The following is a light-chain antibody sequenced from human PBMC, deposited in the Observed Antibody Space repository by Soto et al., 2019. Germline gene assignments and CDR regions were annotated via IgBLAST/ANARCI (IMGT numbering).Light chain of an antibody. CDR2: AAY. CDR3: QKSYSTPRT. CDR1: QSISSY. Sequence: DIQMTQSPSSLSASVVARVTITCRASQSISSYLNWYQKKPGKAPKLLIYAAYSLQSRVPSRFSGSGSGTDFTLTISSLQPEDVATYYCQKSYSTPRTLGEWTKLEIK. J-gene: IGKJ2*01. V-gene: IGKV1-39*01.